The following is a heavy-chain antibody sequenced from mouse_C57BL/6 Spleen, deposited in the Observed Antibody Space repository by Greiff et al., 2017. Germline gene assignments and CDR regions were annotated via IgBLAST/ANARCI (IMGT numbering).Heavy chain of an antibody. CDR1: GYAFSSYW. CDR2: IAPGDGDT. CDR3: ARDSSGPFAY. V-gene: IGHV1-80*01. J-gene: IGHJ3*01. Sequence: VQLQQSGAELVKPGASVKISCKASGYAFSSYWMNWVKQRPGKGLEWIGQIAPGDGDTNYNGKFKGKSTLTAYKSCSTAYMHLSSLTSEESAVYVWARDSSGPFAYWGQGTLVTVSA. D-gene: IGHD3-2*02.